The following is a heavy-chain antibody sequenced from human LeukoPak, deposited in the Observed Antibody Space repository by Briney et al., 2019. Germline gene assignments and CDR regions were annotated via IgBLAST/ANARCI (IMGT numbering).Heavy chain of an antibody. CDR3: AKDMLERDSYGYYYYGMDV. CDR2: IDPSGGST. J-gene: IGHJ6*04. CDR1: GYTFTSYY. Sequence: ASVKVSCKASGYTFTSYYMHWVRQAPGQGLEWMGIIDPSGGSTSYAQKFQGRVTMTRDTSTSTVYMELSSLRSEDTAVYYCAKDMLERDSYGYYYYGMDVWGKGTTVTVSS. V-gene: IGHV1-46*01. D-gene: IGHD1-1*01.